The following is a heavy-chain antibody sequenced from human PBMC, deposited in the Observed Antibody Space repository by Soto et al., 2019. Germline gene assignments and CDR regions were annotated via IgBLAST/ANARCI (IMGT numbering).Heavy chain of an antibody. CDR1: GFTFSDYY. CDR2: ISGSGSTI. CDR3: ARDSLRAVCDY. V-gene: IGHV3-11*01. D-gene: IGHD3-3*01. Sequence: GGSLRLSCAASGFTFSDYYMSWIRQAPGKGLEWVSYISGSGSTIYYADSVKGRFTISRDNAKNSLYLQMNSLRAEDTAVYYCARDSLRAVCDYWGQGTLVTVSS. J-gene: IGHJ4*02.